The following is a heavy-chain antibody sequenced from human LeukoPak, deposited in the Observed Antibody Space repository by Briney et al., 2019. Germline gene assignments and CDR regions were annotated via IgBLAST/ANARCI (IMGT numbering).Heavy chain of an antibody. Sequence: PSETLSLTCTVSGASISSGTYYWSWIRQPAGKGLEWIGHIYTSGSTNYNPSLKSRVTISVDTSKNQFSLKLSSVTAADTAVYFCARRAYSAAYWKHFDYWGQGTLVTVSS. CDR3: ARRAYSAAYWKHFDY. J-gene: IGHJ4*02. V-gene: IGHV4-61*09. CDR1: GASISSGTYY. CDR2: IYTSGST. D-gene: IGHD1-1*01.